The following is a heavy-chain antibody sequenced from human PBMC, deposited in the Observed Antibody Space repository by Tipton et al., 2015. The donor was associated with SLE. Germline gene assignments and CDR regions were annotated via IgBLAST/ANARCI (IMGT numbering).Heavy chain of an antibody. CDR1: GGSFSGYY. J-gene: IGHJ3*02. Sequence: TLSLTCAVYGGSFSGYYWSWIRQPPGKGLEWIGEINHSGSTNYNPSLKSRVTISVDTSKNQFSLKLSSVTAADTAVYYCARAKVQGVIINGLDAFDIWGQGTMVTVSS. CDR2: INHSGST. CDR3: ARAKVQGVIINGLDAFDI. D-gene: IGHD3-10*01. V-gene: IGHV4-34*01.